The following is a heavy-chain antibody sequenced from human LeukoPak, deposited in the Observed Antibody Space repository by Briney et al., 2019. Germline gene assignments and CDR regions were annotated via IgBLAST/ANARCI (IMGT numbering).Heavy chain of an antibody. CDR3: ARDHWGIVENGYDYFYYDMDV. D-gene: IGHD7-27*01. Sequence: SVKVSCKASGGSFSTSGFSWVRQAPGQGLEWMGGVIPIYGTPSYAQKFQGRVTITTDESTSTAYMELSSPRSEDTAVYYCARDHWGIVENGYDYFYYDMDVWGQGTTVTVSS. CDR2: VIPIYGTP. J-gene: IGHJ6*02. CDR1: GGSFSTSG. V-gene: IGHV1-69*05.